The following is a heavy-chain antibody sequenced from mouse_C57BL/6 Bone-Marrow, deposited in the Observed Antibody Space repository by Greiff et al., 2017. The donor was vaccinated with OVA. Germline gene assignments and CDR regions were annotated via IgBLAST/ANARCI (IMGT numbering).Heavy chain of an antibody. CDR1: GFTFSDYG. D-gene: IGHD1-1*01. J-gene: IGHJ2*01. CDR2: ISSGSSTI. V-gene: IGHV5-17*01. CDR3: ARPGYYSSSPFDY. Sequence: EVQLKESGGGLVKPGGSLKLSCAASGFTFSDYGMHWVRQAPEKGLEWVAYISSGSSTIYYADTVKGRFTISRDNAKNTLFLQMTSLRSEDTAMYYCARPGYYSSSPFDYWCQGTTLTVSS.